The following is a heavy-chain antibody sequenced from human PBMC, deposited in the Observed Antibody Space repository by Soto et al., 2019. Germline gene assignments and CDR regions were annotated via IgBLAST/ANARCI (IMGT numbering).Heavy chain of an antibody. J-gene: IGHJ4*02. Sequence: EVQLLESGGGLVQPGGSLRLSCAASGFTFSNHVMSWARQAPGKGPEWVSSINSRGDNTYYAGSVRGRFTISRDNSKSTLYLQMNSLRAEDTAVYYCGNGLENHYNYDYWGQGTLVTVSS. CDR2: INSRGDNT. D-gene: IGHD3-16*01. CDR1: GFTFSNHV. V-gene: IGHV3-23*01. CDR3: GNGLENHYNYDY.